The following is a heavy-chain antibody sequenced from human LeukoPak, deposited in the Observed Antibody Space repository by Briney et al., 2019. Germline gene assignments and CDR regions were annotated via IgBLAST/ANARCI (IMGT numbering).Heavy chain of an antibody. CDR1: GYTFTDYY. Sequence: ASVKVSCKASGYTFTDYYMHWVREGPGQGLEWMGWINPNSGGTNYAQKFQGRVTMTRDTSISTAYMELSRLRSDDTAVYYCASKGSGYCRSTNCQGAFDIWGQGTMVTVSS. CDR2: INPNSGGT. J-gene: IGHJ3*02. CDR3: ASKGSGYCRSTNCQGAFDI. V-gene: IGHV1-2*02. D-gene: IGHD2-2*01.